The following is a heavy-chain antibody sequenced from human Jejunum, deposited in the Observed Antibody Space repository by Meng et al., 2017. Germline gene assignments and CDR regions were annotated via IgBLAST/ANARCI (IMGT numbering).Heavy chain of an antibody. D-gene: IGHD4-11*01. CDR1: GGSISYYY. V-gene: IGHV4-34*01. J-gene: IGHJ4*02. CDR2: INESGST. Sequence: QVKLQQWGSGPFKPSESLSLTCAVYGGSISYYYWTWIRQLPGKGLEWIGEINESGSTNYNPSLKCRVTISVDTSKSQFYLRVSSVTAADTAVYYCARGNEYSNYGADFWGQGTLVTVSS. CDR3: ARGNEYSNYGADF.